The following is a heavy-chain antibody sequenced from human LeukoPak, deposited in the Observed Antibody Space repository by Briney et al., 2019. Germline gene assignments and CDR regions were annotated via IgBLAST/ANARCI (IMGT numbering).Heavy chain of an antibody. J-gene: IGHJ5*02. CDR2: IYHSGST. Sequence: SETLSLTCAVSGYSISSGYYWGWIRQPPGKGLEWIGSIYHSGSTYYNPSLKSRVTISVDTSKNQLSLKLSSVTAADTAVYYCARERGKVWFDPWGQGTLVTVSS. CDR1: GYSISSGYY. CDR3: ARERGKVWFDP. V-gene: IGHV4-38-2*02.